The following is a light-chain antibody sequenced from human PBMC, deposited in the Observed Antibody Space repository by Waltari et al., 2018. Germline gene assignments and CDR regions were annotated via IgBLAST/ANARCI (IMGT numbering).Light chain of an antibody. J-gene: IGLJ2*01. CDR1: SSDVGGYNS. CDR2: DVS. CDR3: SSYTSSSTPKV. V-gene: IGLV2-14*03. Sequence: QSALTQPASVSGSPGQSITIPSTGPSSDVGGYNSLSWYQQHPSKAPKLMIYDVSNRPSGVSNRFSGSKSGNTASLTIAGLQAEDEADYYCSSYTSSSTPKVFGGGTKLTVL.